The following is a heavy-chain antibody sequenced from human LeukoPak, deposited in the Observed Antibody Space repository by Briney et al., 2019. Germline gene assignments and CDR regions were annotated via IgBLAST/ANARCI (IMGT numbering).Heavy chain of an antibody. CDR1: GGTFSSYA. D-gene: IGHD1-26*01. CDR3: AKPLLRGGSDYDWLTWFDP. J-gene: IGHJ5*02. Sequence: SVKVSCKASGGTFSSYAISWVRQAPGQGLEWMGGIIPIFGTANYAQKFQGRVTITTDESTSTAYMELSSLRSEDTAVYYCAKPLLRGGSDYDWLTWFDPWGQGTLVTVSS. CDR2: IIPIFGTA. V-gene: IGHV1-69*05.